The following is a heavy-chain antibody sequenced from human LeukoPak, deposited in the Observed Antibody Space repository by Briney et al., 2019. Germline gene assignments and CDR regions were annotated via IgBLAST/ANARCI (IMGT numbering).Heavy chain of an antibody. Sequence: PGGSLRLSCAASGFTFSNAWMSWVRQAPGKGLEWVGRIKSKTDGGTTDYAAPVKGRFTISRDDSKNTLYLQMNSLRAEDTAVYYCARERVTRGSGSYFHDYWGQGTLVTVSS. D-gene: IGHD1-26*01. CDR2: IKSKTDGGTT. V-gene: IGHV3-15*01. J-gene: IGHJ4*02. CDR1: GFTFSNAW. CDR3: ARERVTRGSGSYFHDY.